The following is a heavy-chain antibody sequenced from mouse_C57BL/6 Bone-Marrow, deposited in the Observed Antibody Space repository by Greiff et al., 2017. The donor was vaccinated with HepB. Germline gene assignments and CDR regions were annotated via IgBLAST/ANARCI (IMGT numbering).Heavy chain of an antibody. V-gene: IGHV1-81*01. D-gene: IGHD1-1*01. CDR1: GYTFTSYG. CDR3: ARRYYGSRYFDV. J-gene: IGHJ1*03. Sequence: QVQLQQSGAALARPGASVKLSCKASGYTFTSYGISWVKQRTGQGLEWIGEIYPRSGNTYYNEKFKGKATLTADKSSSTAYMELRSLTSEDSAVYFCARRYYGSRYFDVWGTGTTVTVSS. CDR2: IYPRSGNT.